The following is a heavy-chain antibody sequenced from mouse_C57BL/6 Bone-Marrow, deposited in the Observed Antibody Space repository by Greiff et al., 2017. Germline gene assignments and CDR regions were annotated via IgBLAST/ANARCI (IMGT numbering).Heavy chain of an antibody. J-gene: IGHJ2*01. CDR2: IYPGSGST. CDR1: GYTFTSYW. V-gene: IGHV1-55*01. D-gene: IGHD2-3*01. CDR3: ARSPFYDGYFYFYY. Sequence: QVQLQQPGAELVKPGASVKMSCKASGYTFTSYWITWVKQRPGQGLEWIGDIYPGSGSTNYNEKFKSKATLTVDTSSSTAYMQLSSLTSEDSAVYYCARSPFYDGYFYFYYWGQGTTLTVSS.